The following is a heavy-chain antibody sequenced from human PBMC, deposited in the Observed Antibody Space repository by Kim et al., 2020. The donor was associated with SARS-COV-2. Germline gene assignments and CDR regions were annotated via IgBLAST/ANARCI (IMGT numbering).Heavy chain of an antibody. V-gene: IGHV1-24*01. CDR2: FDPEDGET. D-gene: IGHD3-10*01. Sequence: ASVKVSCKVSGYTLTELSMHWVRQAPGKGLEWMGGFDPEDGETIYAQKFQGRVTMTEDTSTDTAYMELSSLRSEDTAVYYCALRFGELFYYGMDVWGQGTTVTVSS. J-gene: IGHJ6*02. CDR1: GYTLTELS. CDR3: ALRFGELFYYGMDV.